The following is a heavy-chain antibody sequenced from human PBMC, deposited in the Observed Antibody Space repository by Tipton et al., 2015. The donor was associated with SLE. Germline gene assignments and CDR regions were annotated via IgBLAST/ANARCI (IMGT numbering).Heavy chain of an antibody. V-gene: IGHV3-53*04. CDR3: ARYQAGEFRFDP. CDR2: IYSGGST. D-gene: IGHD6-19*01. J-gene: IGHJ5*02. Sequence: QLEQSGGGLVQHGGSLRLSCAASGFTVSSNYMSWVRQAPGKGLERVSVIYSGGSTYYADSVKGRFTISRDNSKNTLYLQMNSLRAEDPAVYYCARYQAGEFRFDPWGQGTLVTVSS. CDR1: GFTVSSNY.